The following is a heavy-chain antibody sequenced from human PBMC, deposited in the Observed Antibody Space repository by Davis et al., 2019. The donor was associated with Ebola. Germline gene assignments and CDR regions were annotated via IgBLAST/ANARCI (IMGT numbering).Heavy chain of an antibody. CDR2: ISGSGST. Sequence: PGGSLSLSCAASGLTFTSYSMTWVRQAPGKGLEWVSGISGSGSTYYADSVKGRFTFSRDNSKNTLYLQMNSLRAEDTAVYYCAKGSLYGSRSITAGMHVWGQGTTVTVSS. CDR1: GLTFTSYS. D-gene: IGHD4-17*01. CDR3: AKGSLYGSRSITAGMHV. V-gene: IGHV3-23*01. J-gene: IGHJ6*02.